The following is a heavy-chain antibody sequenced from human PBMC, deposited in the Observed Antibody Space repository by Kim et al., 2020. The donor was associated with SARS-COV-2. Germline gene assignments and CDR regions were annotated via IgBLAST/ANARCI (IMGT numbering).Heavy chain of an antibody. V-gene: IGHV4-59*13. CDR2: IYYSGST. CDR3: ARSTGYSYGPGWFDP. Sequence: SETLSLTCTVSGGSISNFYWSWIRQPPGKGLEWIGYIYYSGSTDYNPSLRSRVIISVDTSKNQFSLKLSSVTAADTAVYYCARSTGYSYGPGWFDPWGRG. J-gene: IGHJ5*02. CDR1: GGSISNFY. D-gene: IGHD5-18*01.